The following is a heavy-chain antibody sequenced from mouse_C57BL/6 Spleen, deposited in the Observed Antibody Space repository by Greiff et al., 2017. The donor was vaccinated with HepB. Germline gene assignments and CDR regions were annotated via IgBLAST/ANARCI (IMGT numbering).Heavy chain of an antibody. D-gene: IGHD2-2*01. J-gene: IGHJ4*01. CDR3: ARGGYDGGYYAMDY. V-gene: IGHV1-42*01. Sequence: EVQLQQSGPELVKPGASVKISCKASGYSFTGYYMNWVKQSPEKSLEWIGEINPSTGGTTYNQKFKAKATLTVDKSSSTAYMQLKSLTSADSAVYYCARGGYDGGYYAMDYWGQGTSVTVSS. CDR2: INPSTGGT. CDR1: GYSFTGYY.